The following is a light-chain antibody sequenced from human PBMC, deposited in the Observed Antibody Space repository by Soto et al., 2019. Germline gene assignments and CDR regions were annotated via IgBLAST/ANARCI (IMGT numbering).Light chain of an antibody. CDR2: GAF. Sequence: EIVMTQSPATLSVSPGERATLSCRASQSVSSNLAWYQQKPGQAPSLLIYGAFTRATGIPARFSGSGSGTEFTLTISSLQSEDFAVYYCQQYNNWLALTFGGGTKVDIK. CDR1: QSVSSN. V-gene: IGKV3-15*01. CDR3: QQYNNWLALT. J-gene: IGKJ4*01.